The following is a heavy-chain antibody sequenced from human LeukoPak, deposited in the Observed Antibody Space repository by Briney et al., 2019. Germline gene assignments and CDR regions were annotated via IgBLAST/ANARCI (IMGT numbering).Heavy chain of an antibody. D-gene: IGHD4-11*01. CDR3: AREHDYSEYLNWLDP. Sequence: GASVKVSCKAFGYTFTSNYMHWVRQAPGQGPEWMGVISPSGGSTTYAQKFQGRVTLTRDMSTSTDYLELSSLRSDDTAVYYCAREHDYSEYLNWLDPWGQGTLVIVSS. CDR1: GYTFTSNY. CDR2: ISPSGGST. V-gene: IGHV1-46*01. J-gene: IGHJ5*02.